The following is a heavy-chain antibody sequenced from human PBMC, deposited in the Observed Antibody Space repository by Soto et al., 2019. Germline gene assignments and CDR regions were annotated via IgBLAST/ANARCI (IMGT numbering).Heavy chain of an antibody. J-gene: IGHJ4*02. V-gene: IGHV3-49*04. CDR1: GFTFGDYA. Sequence: EVQLVESGGGLVQPGRSLRLSCTASGFTFGDYAMSWVRQAPGKGLEWVGFIRSKAYGGTTEYAASVKGRFTISRDDSKSIAYLQMNSLKTEDTAVYYCTITTYSSSLDYWGQGTLVTVSS. CDR2: IRSKAYGGTT. CDR3: TITTYSSSLDY. D-gene: IGHD6-13*01.